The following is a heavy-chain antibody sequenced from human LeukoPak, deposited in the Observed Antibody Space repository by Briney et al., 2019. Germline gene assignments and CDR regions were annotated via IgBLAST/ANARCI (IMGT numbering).Heavy chain of an antibody. CDR3: ARVRDAYNYFHY. Sequence: GGSLRLSCAASGFTFSSYAMSWVRQAPGKGLEWVSYIRSDSTTIYYADSVKGRFTISRDNAKNSLYLQMNSLRAEDTAVYYCARVRDAYNYFHYWGQGTLVTVSS. CDR1: GFTFSSYA. CDR2: IRSDSTTI. D-gene: IGHD1-14*01. J-gene: IGHJ4*02. V-gene: IGHV3-48*01.